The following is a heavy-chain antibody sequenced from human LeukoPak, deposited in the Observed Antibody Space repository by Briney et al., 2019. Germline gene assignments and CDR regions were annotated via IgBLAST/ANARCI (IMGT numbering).Heavy chain of an antibody. V-gene: IGHV7-4-1*02. CDR2: INTNTGNP. Sequence: ASVTVSFKASGYTFTNFAMNWVRQAPGQGLEWMGWINTNTGNPTYAQGFTGRFVFSLDTSVSTAYLQISSLKAEDTAVYYCANENWFDPWGQGTLVTVSS. J-gene: IGHJ5*02. CDR1: GYTFTNFA. CDR3: ANENWFDP.